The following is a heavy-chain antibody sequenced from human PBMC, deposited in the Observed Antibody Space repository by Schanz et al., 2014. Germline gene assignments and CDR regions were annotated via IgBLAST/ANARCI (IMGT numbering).Heavy chain of an antibody. CDR3: ATMWGYCTATACQILEVLDV. CDR1: GYTFTSYS. D-gene: IGHD2-8*02. CDR2: MNPNSGNP. V-gene: IGHV1-8*03. J-gene: IGHJ3*01. Sequence: QVQLIQSGAEVKKPGASVKVSCTASGYTFTSYSMHWVRQAPGQGLEWLGWMNPNSGNPGFAQKFQGRVTITADKSTTTAYMELNSLNSDDTAVYYCATMWGYCTATACQILEVLDVWGQGTMVTVAS.